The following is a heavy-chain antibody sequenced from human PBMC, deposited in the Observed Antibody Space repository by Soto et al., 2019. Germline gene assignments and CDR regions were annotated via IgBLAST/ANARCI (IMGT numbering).Heavy chain of an antibody. CDR1: GFTFSNAW. J-gene: IGHJ3*02. CDR3: TTALRYSGAGAGAFGI. D-gene: IGHD1-26*01. Sequence: EVQLVEFGGGLVKPGGSLRLSCAASGFTFSNAWMSWVRQAPGKGLEWVGRIKSKTDGETTDYAAPVKGRFTISRDPSESTLFLQMNSLKTEDTAVYYCTTALRYSGAGAGAFGIWGQGTMVTVSS. CDR2: IKSKTDGETT. V-gene: IGHV3-15*01.